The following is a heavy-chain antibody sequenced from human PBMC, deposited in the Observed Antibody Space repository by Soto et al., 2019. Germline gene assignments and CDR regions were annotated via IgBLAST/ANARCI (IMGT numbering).Heavy chain of an antibody. CDR3: AREGGRSITMFDY. V-gene: IGHV3-21*01. D-gene: IGHD3-10*01. Sequence: TGGSLRLSCAASGFTFSSYSMNWVRQAPGKGLEWVSSISSSSSYIYYADSVKGRFTISRDNAENSLYLQMNSLRAEDTAVYYCAREGGRSITMFDYWGQGTLVTVSS. CDR2: ISSSSSYI. J-gene: IGHJ4*02. CDR1: GFTFSSYS.